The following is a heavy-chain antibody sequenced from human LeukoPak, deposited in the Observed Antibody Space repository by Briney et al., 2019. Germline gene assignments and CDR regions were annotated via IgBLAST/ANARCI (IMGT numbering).Heavy chain of an antibody. CDR3: ARGATSNWAY. CDR2: IYYSGST. V-gene: IGHV4-59*01. CDR1: GASISDYY. Sequence: PSETLSLTCTVSGASISDYYWSWIRQPPGKGLEWIGSIYYSGSTNYNSSLNSRVTISIDTSKTQFSLQLRSVTAADTAVYYCARGATSNWAYWGQGTLVTASS. J-gene: IGHJ4*02. D-gene: IGHD2-2*01.